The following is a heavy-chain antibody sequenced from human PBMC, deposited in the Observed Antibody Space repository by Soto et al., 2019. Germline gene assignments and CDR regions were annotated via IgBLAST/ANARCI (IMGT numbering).Heavy chain of an antibody. D-gene: IGHD3-22*01. Sequence: PGGSLRLSCAASGFTFNNYAMSWVRQAPGKGLEWVAVVSASGEHTNYADSVKGRFTISRDNSKNTLYLHMNGLRAEDTATYYCAKLPSSGFYYFDYWGQGTPVTVSS. CDR3: AKLPSSGFYYFDY. CDR1: GFTFNNYA. CDR2: VSASGEHT. J-gene: IGHJ4*02. V-gene: IGHV3-23*01.